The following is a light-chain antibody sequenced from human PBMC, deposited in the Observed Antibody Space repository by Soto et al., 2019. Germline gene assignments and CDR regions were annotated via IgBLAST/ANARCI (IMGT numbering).Light chain of an antibody. CDR2: EGS. J-gene: IGLJ2*01. Sequence: QSALTQPASVSGSPGQSITISCTGTSSDVGSHNLVSWYQQHPGQAPKLMIYEGSKRPSGVSNRFSGSKSGNTASLTISGLQAEDEADYYCCSAAGSVVFGGGTKVTVL. CDR3: CSAAGSVV. CDR1: SSDVGSHNL. V-gene: IGLV2-23*01.